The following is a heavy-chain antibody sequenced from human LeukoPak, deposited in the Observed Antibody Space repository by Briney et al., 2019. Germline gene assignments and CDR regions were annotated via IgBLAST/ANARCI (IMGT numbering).Heavy chain of an antibody. Sequence: ASVKVSCKASGYIFTGYYMHWVRQAPGQGLEWMGWINTNTGNPTYAQGFTGRFVFSLDTSVSTAYLQISSLKAEDTAVYYCAREYPYNFWSGYLENYFDFWGQGTLVTVSP. CDR2: INTNTGNP. J-gene: IGHJ4*02. CDR1: GYIFTGYY. V-gene: IGHV7-4-1*02. CDR3: AREYPYNFWSGYLENYFDF. D-gene: IGHD3-3*01.